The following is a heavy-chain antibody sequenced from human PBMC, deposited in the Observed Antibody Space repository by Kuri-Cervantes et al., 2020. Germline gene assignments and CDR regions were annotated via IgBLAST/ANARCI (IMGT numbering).Heavy chain of an antibody. J-gene: IGHJ4*02. CDR3: ARRSSGWYQDY. Sequence: GESLKISCKGSGYSFTNYWIGWVRQMPGKALEWVGFIYPGDSDTRYSPSFQGQVTISADKSTSTAYLQWSSLKASDTAMYYCARRSSGWYQDYWGQGTLVTVSS. D-gene: IGHD6-19*01. V-gene: IGHV5-51*01. CDR2: IYPGDSDT. CDR1: GYSFTNYW.